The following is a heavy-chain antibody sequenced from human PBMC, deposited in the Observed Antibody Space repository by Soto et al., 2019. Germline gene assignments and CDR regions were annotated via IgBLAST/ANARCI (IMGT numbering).Heavy chain of an antibody. Sequence: GASVKVSCKASGYTFTSYYMHWVRQAPGQGLEWMGIINPSGGSTSYAQKFQGRVTMTRDTSTSTVYMELSSLRSEDTAVYYCARDHDGPYSSGWYGKPDYWGQGTLVTVSS. CDR3: ARDHDGPYSSGWYGKPDY. CDR1: GYTFTSYY. CDR2: INPSGGST. D-gene: IGHD6-19*01. V-gene: IGHV1-46*03. J-gene: IGHJ4*02.